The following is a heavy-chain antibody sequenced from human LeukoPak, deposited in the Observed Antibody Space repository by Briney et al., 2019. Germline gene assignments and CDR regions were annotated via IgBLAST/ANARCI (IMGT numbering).Heavy chain of an antibody. V-gene: IGHV3-9*01. Sequence: QTGGSLRLSCAASGFTFSSYAMSWVRQAPGKGLEWVSGISWNSGSIGYADSVKGRFTISRDNAKNSLYLQMNSLRAEDTALYYCAKDTGAAGNFDYWGQRTLVTVSS. CDR2: ISWNSGSI. CDR1: GFTFSSYA. D-gene: IGHD6-13*01. CDR3: AKDTGAAGNFDY. J-gene: IGHJ4*02.